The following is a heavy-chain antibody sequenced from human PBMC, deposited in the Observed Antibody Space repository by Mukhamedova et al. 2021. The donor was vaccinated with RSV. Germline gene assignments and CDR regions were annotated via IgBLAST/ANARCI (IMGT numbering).Heavy chain of an antibody. J-gene: IGHJ3*02. V-gene: IGHV4-4*07. CDR2: IYTSGST. Sequence: GRIYTSGSTNYNPSLKSRVTMSVDTSKNQFSLKLSSVTAAATAVYYCARDLARRGIVGDTPPYDFDIWGQGTMVTVSS. CDR3: ARDLARRGIVGDTPPYDFDI. D-gene: IGHD1-26*01.